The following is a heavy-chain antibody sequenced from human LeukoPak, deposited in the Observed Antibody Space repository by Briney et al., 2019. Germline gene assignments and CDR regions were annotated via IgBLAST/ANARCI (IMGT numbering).Heavy chain of an antibody. D-gene: IGHD6-13*01. J-gene: IGHJ4*02. CDR2: ISGSGGST. CDR1: GFTFSSYA. Sequence: LSGGSLRLSGAASGFTFSSYAMSWVRQAPGKGLEWVSAISGSGGSTYYADSVKGRFTISRDNSKNTLYLQMNSLRAEDTAVYYCAKSRNFWGIAAAVDYWGQGTLVTVSS. V-gene: IGHV3-23*01. CDR3: AKSRNFWGIAAAVDY.